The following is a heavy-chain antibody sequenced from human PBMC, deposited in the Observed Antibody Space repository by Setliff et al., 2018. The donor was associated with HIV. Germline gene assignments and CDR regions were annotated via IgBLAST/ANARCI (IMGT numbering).Heavy chain of an antibody. CDR2: IYHGGYT. J-gene: IGHJ4*02. D-gene: IGHD1-26*01. CDR1: GGSISTNYW. Sequence: SETLSLTCAVSGGSISTNYWWSWVRQPPGKGLEWSGEIYHGGYTNYNPSLNSRATISVDKSKNHFSLKMTSVTAADTAVYYCAREGEILVGATAAYFDNWGQGTLVTVSS. V-gene: IGHV4-4*02. CDR3: AREGEILVGATAAYFDN.